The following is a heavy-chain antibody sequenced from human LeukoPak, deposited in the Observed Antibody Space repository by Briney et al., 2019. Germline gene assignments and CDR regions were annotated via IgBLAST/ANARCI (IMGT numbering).Heavy chain of an antibody. CDR2: ISWNSGSI. CDR3: AKEASAFSYRSSGNPPYDAFYI. V-gene: IGHV3-9*01. Sequence: GGSLRLSCAASGFTFDDYAMHWVRQAPGKGLEGVSGISWNSGSIGYADSVKGRFTISRDNAKNSLYLQMNSLRAEDTALYYCAKEASAFSYRSSGNPPYDAFYIWGQGTMVTVSS. CDR1: GFTFDDYA. D-gene: IGHD2-15*01. J-gene: IGHJ3*02.